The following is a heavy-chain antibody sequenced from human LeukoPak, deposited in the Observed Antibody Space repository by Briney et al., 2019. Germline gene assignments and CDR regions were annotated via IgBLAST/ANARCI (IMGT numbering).Heavy chain of an antibody. CDR3: AKTRPLDSSSWSHGDY. CDR2: ISGSGDST. D-gene: IGHD6-13*01. CDR1: GFTVSSKY. Sequence: GGSLRLSCAASGFTVSSKYMSWVRQAPGKGLEWVSAISGSGDSTYYGDSVKGRFTISRDNSKNTLYLQMNSLRAEDTAVYYCAKTRPLDSSSWSHGDYWGQGTLVTVSS. J-gene: IGHJ4*02. V-gene: IGHV3-23*01.